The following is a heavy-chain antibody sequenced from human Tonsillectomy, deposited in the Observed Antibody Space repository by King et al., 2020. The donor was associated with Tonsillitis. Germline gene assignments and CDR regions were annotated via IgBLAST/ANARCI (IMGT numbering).Heavy chain of an antibody. CDR2: ISYDGGTK. J-gene: IGHJ4*02. CDR1: GFTFSSYP. D-gene: IGHD6-13*01. CDR3: ARESLASEYSSSWYESFDY. V-gene: IGHV3-30*04. Sequence: VQLVESGGGVVQPGRFLRLSCAASGFTFSSYPVHWVRQAPGKGLEWVAVISYDGGTKYYADSVKGRFTISRDNSKNTLFLQMSSLRAEDTAVYYCARESLASEYSSSWYESFDYWGQGTLVTVSS.